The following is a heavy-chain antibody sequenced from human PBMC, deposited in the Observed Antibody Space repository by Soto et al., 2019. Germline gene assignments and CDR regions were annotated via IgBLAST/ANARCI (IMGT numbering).Heavy chain of an antibody. D-gene: IGHD3-10*01. V-gene: IGHV1-2*02. J-gene: IGHJ4*02. CDR1: GYTFTGYY. CDR2: INPNNGDT. Sequence: ASVKVSCKTSGYTFTGYYIHWVRQAPGQGPEYMGWINPNNGDTAFAQNFQGRVTMTRDTSITTAFMELSRLRVDDTAVYYCARDQWFGELSSGAIAYWGRGTLVTVPQ. CDR3: ARDQWFGELSSGAIAY.